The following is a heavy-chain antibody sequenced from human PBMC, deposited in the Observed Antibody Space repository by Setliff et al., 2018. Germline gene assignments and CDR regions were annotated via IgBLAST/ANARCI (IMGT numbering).Heavy chain of an antibody. D-gene: IGHD3-22*01. J-gene: IGHJ4*02. CDR1: GFIFSDHY. CDR2: TRDRAHSYST. CDR3: TRRGVHSSGYYPIDS. V-gene: IGHV3-72*01. Sequence: LRLSCAASGFIFSDHYLDWVRQTPGRGLEWVARTRDRAHSYSTEYAASAKGRFFISRDNSKNLLFLQMDSLRTEDTAVYYCTRRGVHSSGYYPIDSWGQGTLVTVSS.